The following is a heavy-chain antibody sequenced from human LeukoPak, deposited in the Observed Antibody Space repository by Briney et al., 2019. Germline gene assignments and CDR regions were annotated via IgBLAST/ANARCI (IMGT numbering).Heavy chain of an antibody. J-gene: IGHJ4*02. D-gene: IGHD1-26*01. CDR3: ARGFEADSGSYLVDY. CDR2: ISYDGSNR. CDR1: GFTFSTYS. V-gene: IGHV3-30-3*01. Sequence: GGSLRLPCAASGFTFSTYSMHWVRQAPDKGLEWVAIISYDGSNRYYADSVKGRFTTSRDNSKNTLYLQMNSLRPEDTAVYYCARGFEADSGSYLVDYWGQGTLVTVSS.